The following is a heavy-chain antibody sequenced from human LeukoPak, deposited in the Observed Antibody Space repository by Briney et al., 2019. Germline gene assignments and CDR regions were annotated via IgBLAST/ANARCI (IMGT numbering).Heavy chain of an antibody. J-gene: IGHJ5*02. V-gene: IGHV4-59*12. D-gene: IGHD5-12*01. Sequence: PSETLSLTCTVSGGSISSYYWSWIRQPPGKGLEWIGYIHYSGSTNYNPSLKSRVTISVDTSKNQFSLKLSSVTAADTAVYYCARGRRRVQLRNWFDPWGQGTLVTVSS. CDR2: IHYSGST. CDR1: GGSISSYY. CDR3: ARGRRRVQLRNWFDP.